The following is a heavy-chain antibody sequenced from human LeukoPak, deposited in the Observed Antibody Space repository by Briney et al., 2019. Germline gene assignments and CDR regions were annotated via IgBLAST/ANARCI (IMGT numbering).Heavy chain of an antibody. J-gene: IGHJ5*02. CDR2: ISYDGSNQ. CDR1: GFTFNNYG. D-gene: IGHD3-10*01. CDR3: AKEVLMGMARGVAGWFDP. Sequence: GRSLRLSCAASGFTFNNYGMHWVRQAPGKGLEWVAVISYDGSNQYYADSAKGRFTISRDNSKNTLYLQMNSLKFEDTAVYYCAKEVLMGMARGVAGWFDPWGQGTLVTVSS. V-gene: IGHV3-30*18.